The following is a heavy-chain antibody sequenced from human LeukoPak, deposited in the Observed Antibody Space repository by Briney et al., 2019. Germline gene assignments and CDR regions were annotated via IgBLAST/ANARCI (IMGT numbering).Heavy chain of an antibody. J-gene: IGHJ5*02. CDR3: ARDRAGYSSSWYLPGFDP. Sequence: ASVKVSCKASGGTFSSYAISWVRQAPGQGLEWMGRIIPILGIANYAQKFQGRVTITADKSTSTAYMELSSLRSEDTAVYYCARDRAGYSSSWYLPGFDPWGQGTLVTVSS. D-gene: IGHD6-13*01. CDR2: IIPILGIA. V-gene: IGHV1-69*04. CDR1: GGTFSSYA.